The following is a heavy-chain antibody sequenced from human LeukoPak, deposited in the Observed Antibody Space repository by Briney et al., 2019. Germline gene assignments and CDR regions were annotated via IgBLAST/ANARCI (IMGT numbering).Heavy chain of an antibody. CDR1: GFTFSSYW. CDR2: INSDGSST. D-gene: IGHD3-10*01. V-gene: IGHV3-74*01. J-gene: IGHJ5*02. CDR3: ARGLYGSGSYYKFDWFDP. Sequence: GGSLRLSCAASGFTFSSYWMHWVRQAPGKGLVWVSRINSDGSSTSYADSVKGRFTISRDNAKNTLYLQMNSLRAEDTAVYYCARGLYGSGSYYKFDWFDPWGQGTLVTVSS.